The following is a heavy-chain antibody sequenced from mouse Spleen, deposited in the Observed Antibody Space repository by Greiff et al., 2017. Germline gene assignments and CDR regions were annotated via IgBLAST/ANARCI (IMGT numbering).Heavy chain of an antibody. Sequence: QVQLQQPGAELVKPGASVKLSCKASGYTFTSYWMHWVKQRPGRGLEWIGRIDPNSGGTKYNEKFKSKATLTVDKPSSTAYMQLSSLTSEDSAVYYCASTTVVPYYYAMDYWGQGTSVTVSS. J-gene: IGHJ4*01. D-gene: IGHD1-1*01. V-gene: IGHV1-72*01. CDR2: IDPNSGGT. CDR1: GYTFTSYW. CDR3: ASTTVVPYYYAMDY.